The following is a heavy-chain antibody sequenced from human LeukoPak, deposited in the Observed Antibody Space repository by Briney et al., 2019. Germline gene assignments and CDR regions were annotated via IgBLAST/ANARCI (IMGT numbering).Heavy chain of an antibody. J-gene: IGHJ5*02. CDR1: GFTFSSYE. CDR3: ARGLGLQYANNWFDP. CDR2: ISSSGSTI. D-gene: IGHD2-2*01. V-gene: IGHV3-48*03. Sequence: GGSLRLSCAASGFTFSSYEMNWVRQAPGRGLEWVSYISSSGSTIYYADSVKGRFPISRDNAKNSLYLQMNSLRAEDTAVYYCARGLGLQYANNWFDPWGQGTLVTVSS.